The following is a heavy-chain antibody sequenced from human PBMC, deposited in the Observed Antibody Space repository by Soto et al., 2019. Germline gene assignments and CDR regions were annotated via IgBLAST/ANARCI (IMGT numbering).Heavy chain of an antibody. J-gene: IGHJ6*02. CDR1: GFTFSDYA. CDR3: AKDSRNVAVSAARVYGMDV. Sequence: GGSLSRSYAGSGFTFSDYAMTWVRQAPGQGLEWGSTTRSNGEYTYYGDSAKGRFTVSRDNSKNTLYLEMSSVRAEDTAVYYCAKDSRNVAVSAARVYGMDVWGQGTTVTVPS. V-gene: IGHV3-23*01. D-gene: IGHD2-2*01. CDR2: TRSNGEYT.